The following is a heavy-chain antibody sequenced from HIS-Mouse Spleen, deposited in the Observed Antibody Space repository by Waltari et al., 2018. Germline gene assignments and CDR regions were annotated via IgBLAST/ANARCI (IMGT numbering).Heavy chain of an antibody. J-gene: IGHJ2*01. CDR2: IYYSGST. D-gene: IGHD6-13*01. CDR3: AREIPYSSSWYDWYFDL. Sequence: QLQLQESGPGLVKPSETLSLTCTVSGCSISSSSYYWGRTRQPPGKGLEWIGSIYYSGSTYYNPSLKSRVTISVDTSKNQFSLKLSSVTAADTAVYYCAREIPYSSSWYDWYFDLWGRGTLVTVSS. CDR1: GCSISSSSYY. V-gene: IGHV4-39*07.